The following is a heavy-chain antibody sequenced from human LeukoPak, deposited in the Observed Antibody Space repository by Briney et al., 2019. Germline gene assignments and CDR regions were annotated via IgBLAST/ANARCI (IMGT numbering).Heavy chain of an antibody. J-gene: IGHJ4*02. CDR2: IYHSGST. CDR1: GGSISSYY. D-gene: IGHD2-2*01. CDR3: ARDSVVPAAIGEFDY. V-gene: IGHV4-59*12. Sequence: SETLSLTCTVSGGSISSYYWSWIRQPPGKGLEWIGYIYHSGSTYYNPSLKSRVTISVDRSKNQFSLKLSSVTAADTAVYYCARDSVVPAAIGEFDYWGQGTLVTVSS.